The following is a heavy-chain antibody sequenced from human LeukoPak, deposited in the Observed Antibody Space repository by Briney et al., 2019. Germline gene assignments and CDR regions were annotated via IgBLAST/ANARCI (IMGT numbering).Heavy chain of an antibody. D-gene: IGHD3-10*01. CDR3: ARRHFYGSGSYFSFDY. V-gene: IGHV1-8*03. Sequence: ASVKVSCKASGYPFTTYDMNWVRQATGQGLEWMGWMNPNSGNTGYAQKFQGRVTITRNTSINTAYMELSSLRSEDTAVYYCARRHFYGSGSYFSFDYWGQGTLVTVSS. CDR2: MNPNSGNT. CDR1: GYPFTTYD. J-gene: IGHJ4*02.